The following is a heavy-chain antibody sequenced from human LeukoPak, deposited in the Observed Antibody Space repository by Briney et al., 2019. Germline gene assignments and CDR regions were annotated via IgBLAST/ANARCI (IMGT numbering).Heavy chain of an antibody. V-gene: IGHV4-4*07. D-gene: IGHD6-13*01. J-gene: IGHJ4*02. Sequence: NASETLSLTCTVSGGSISSYYWSWIRQPAGKGLEWIGRIYTSGSTNYNPSLKSRVTMSVDTPNNQFSLKLSSVTAADTAVYYCATGVHGIAAAGDYYFDYWGQGTLVTVSS. CDR3: ATGVHGIAAAGDYYFDY. CDR2: IYTSGST. CDR1: GGSISSYY.